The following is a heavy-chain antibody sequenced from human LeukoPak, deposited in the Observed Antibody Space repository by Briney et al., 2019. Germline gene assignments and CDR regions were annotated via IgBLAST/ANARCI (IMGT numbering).Heavy chain of an antibody. V-gene: IGHV1-24*01. D-gene: IGHD1-14*01. Sequence: KFQGRVTITRDTSTDTAYMELSSLRSEDTAVYYCATDRLTNFDYWGQGTLVTVSS. CDR3: ATDRLTNFDY. J-gene: IGHJ4*02.